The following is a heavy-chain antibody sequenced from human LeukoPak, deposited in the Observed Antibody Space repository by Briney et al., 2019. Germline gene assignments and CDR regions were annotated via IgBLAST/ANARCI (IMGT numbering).Heavy chain of an antibody. D-gene: IGHD3-3*01. CDR2: IYYSGST. J-gene: IGHJ4*02. CDR1: GGSISSGGYS. Sequence: SETLSLTCAVSGGSISSGGYSWSWIRQPPGKGLEWIGYIYYSGSTYYNPSLKSRVTISVDTSKSQFSLKLSSVTAADTAVYYCARAGVAIFGVVWGQGTLVTVSS. V-gene: IGHV4-31*11. CDR3: ARAGVAIFGVV.